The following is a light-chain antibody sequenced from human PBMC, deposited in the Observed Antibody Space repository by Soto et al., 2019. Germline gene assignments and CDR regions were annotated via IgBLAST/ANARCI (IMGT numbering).Light chain of an antibody. V-gene: IGLV1-47*02. CDR1: SSNIGSDY. J-gene: IGLJ3*02. Sequence: QSVLTQPPSASGTPGQRVTISCSGSSSNIGSDYIYWYQHLPGTAPKLLMYSNNQRPSGVPDRFSGSKSGTSASLAISGLRSEAEADYYCAAWDDSLSGWVCVVGTKLNVL. CDR3: AAWDDSLSGWV. CDR2: SNN.